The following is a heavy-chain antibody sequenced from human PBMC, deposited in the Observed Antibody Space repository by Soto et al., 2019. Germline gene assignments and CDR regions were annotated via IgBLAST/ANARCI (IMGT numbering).Heavy chain of an antibody. V-gene: IGHV4-59*11. CDR2: IYYSGST. CDR3: ATEVELATNTLVSY. D-gene: IGHD5-12*01. J-gene: IGHJ4*02. Sequence: PLETLSLTCTVSDGSISRHYWSWIRQPPGKGLEWIGYIYYSGSTNYNPSLKSRVTISVDTSKNQFSMKLSSVTAADTAVYYCATEVELATNTLVSYWGQGTLVTVS. CDR1: DGSISRHY.